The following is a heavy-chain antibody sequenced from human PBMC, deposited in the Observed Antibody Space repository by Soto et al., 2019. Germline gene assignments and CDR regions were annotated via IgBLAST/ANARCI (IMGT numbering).Heavy chain of an antibody. CDR3: ARVRNWNPNWGFDP. CDR2: IYYSGST. D-gene: IGHD1-1*01. J-gene: IGHJ5*02. Sequence: QVQLQESGPGLVKPSQTLSLTCTVSGGSISSGGYYWSWIRQHPGKGLEWIGYIYYSGSTYYNPSLKSRVTISVDTSKNQYSLKLSSVTAADTAVYYCARVRNWNPNWGFDPWGQGTLVTVSS. CDR1: GGSISSGGYY. V-gene: IGHV4-31*03.